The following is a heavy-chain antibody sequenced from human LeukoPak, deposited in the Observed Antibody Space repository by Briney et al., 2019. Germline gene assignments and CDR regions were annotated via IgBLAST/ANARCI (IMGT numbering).Heavy chain of an antibody. J-gene: IGHJ2*01. V-gene: IGHV4-34*01. CDR3: ARVVVVTAKRNWPGVNWYFDL. Sequence: SETLSLTCAVYGGSFSGYYWSWIRQPPGEGLEWIGEINHSGSTNYNPSLKSRVTISVDTSKNQFSLKLSSVTAADTAVYYCARVVVVTAKRNWPGVNWYFDLWGRGTLVTVSS. CDR2: INHSGST. D-gene: IGHD2-21*02. CDR1: GGSFSGYY.